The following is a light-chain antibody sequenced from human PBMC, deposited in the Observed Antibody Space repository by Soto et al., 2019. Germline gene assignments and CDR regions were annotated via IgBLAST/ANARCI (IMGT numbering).Light chain of an antibody. CDR2: KAS. V-gene: IGKV1-5*03. CDR1: QSISSW. Sequence: DIQVTQSPSTLSASVGDRVTITCRASQSISSWLAWYQQKPGEAPKLLIYKASSLESGVPSRFSGSGSGTEFTLTISSLQPDDFATYYCQQYNSYSWTFGQGTKV. J-gene: IGKJ1*01. CDR3: QQYNSYSWT.